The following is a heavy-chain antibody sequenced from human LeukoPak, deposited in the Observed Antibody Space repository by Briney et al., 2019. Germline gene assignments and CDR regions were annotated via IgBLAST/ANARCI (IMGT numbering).Heavy chain of an antibody. V-gene: IGHV3-23*01. CDR2: ISGSGGST. CDR1: GFTFSAYT. D-gene: IGHD2-8*01. J-gene: IGHJ4*02. Sequence: GGSLRLSCAASGFTFSAYTMNWVRQAPGKGLEWVSAISGSGGSTYYADSVKGRFTISRDNSKNTLYLQMNSLRAEDTAVYYCAKPSLVLMVYAPFDYWGQGTLVTVSS. CDR3: AKPSLVLMVYAPFDY.